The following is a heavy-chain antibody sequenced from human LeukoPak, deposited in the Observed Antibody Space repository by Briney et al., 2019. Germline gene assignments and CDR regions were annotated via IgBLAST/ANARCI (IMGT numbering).Heavy chain of an antibody. CDR3: ASPAKYSDTWYFDY. V-gene: IGHV3-7*01. D-gene: IGHD6-6*01. CDR1: GFTFSSYW. CDR2: IKRDGSEK. Sequence: PGGSLRLSCAASGFTFSSYWMSWVRQAPGKGLEWVANIKRDGSEKYYVDSVKSRFTISRDNAKNSLYLQMNSLRAEDTAVYYCASPAKYSDTWYFDYWGQGTLVTVSS. J-gene: IGHJ4*02.